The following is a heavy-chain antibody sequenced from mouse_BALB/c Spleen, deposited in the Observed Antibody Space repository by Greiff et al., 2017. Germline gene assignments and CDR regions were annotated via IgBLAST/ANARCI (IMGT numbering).Heavy chain of an antibody. CDR1: GYSFTGYF. CDR3: GRLFYSGSSYADWYFDV. Sequence: EVQLQQSGPELVKPGASVKISCKASGYSFTGYFMNWVKQSHGKSLEWIGRINPYNGDTFYNQKFKGKATLTVDKSSSTAYMELLSLTSEDSAVYYCGRLFYSGSSYADWYFDVWGAGTTVTVSS. CDR2: INPYNGDT. J-gene: IGHJ1*01. V-gene: IGHV1-37*01. D-gene: IGHD1-1*01.